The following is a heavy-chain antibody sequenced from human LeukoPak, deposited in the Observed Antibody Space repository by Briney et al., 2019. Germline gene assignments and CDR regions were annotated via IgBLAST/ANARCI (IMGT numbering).Heavy chain of an antibody. CDR3: AKDVYRGLDMATRPDY. CDR2: ISGDADRT. CDR1: GFTFDDYA. Sequence: GGSLRLSCAASGFTFDDYAMHWVRQAPGKGLEWVSLISGDADRTYYADSVKGRFTTSRDDSKNSLYLQMNSLRTEDTAFYYCAKDVYRGLDMATRPDYWGQGTLVIVSS. D-gene: IGHD5-24*01. J-gene: IGHJ4*02. V-gene: IGHV3-43*02.